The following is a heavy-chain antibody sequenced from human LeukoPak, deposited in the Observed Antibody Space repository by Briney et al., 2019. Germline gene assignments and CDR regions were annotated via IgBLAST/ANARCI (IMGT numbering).Heavy chain of an antibody. CDR1: GGSFSGYY. J-gene: IGHJ4*02. Sequence: SETLSLTCAVYGGSFSGYYWSWIRQPPGKGLEWIGEINHSGSTNYNPSLKSRVTISVDTSKNQFSLKLSSVTAADTAVYYCARGPGSLGSGGHDYWGQGTLVTVSS. V-gene: IGHV4-34*01. CDR2: INHSGST. D-gene: IGHD6-25*01. CDR3: ARGPGSLGSGGHDY.